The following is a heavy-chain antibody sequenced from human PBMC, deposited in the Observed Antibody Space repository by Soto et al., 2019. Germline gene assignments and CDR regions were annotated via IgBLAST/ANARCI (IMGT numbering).Heavy chain of an antibody. Sequence: ASVKVSCKVSGYTLTELSMHWVRQAPGKGLEWMGGFDPEDGNTNYAQKLQGRVTMTTDTSTSTAYMELRSLRSDDTAVYYCARDRLYDILTGYYDYWGQGTLVTVSS. D-gene: IGHD3-9*01. V-gene: IGHV1-24*01. CDR3: ARDRLYDILTGYYDY. CDR2: FDPEDGNT. J-gene: IGHJ4*02. CDR1: GYTLTELS.